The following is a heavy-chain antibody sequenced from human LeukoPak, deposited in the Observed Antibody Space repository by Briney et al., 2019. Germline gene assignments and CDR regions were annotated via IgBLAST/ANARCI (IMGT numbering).Heavy chain of an antibody. D-gene: IGHD6-19*01. J-gene: IGHJ3*02. CDR1: GFTFSSYG. V-gene: IGHV3-30*18. CDR3: AKCKSSPIGWSCPFDI. CDR2: ISSDGSNK. Sequence: GGSLRLSCAASGFTFSSYGMHWVRQAPGKGLEWVAVISSDGSNKYSADSVKGRFTISRDNSKNTLYLQMNSLRTEDTAVYYCAKCKSSPIGWSCPFDIWGQGTMVTVSS.